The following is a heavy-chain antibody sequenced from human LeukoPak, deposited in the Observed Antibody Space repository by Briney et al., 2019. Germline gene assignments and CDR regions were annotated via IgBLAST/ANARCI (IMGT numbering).Heavy chain of an antibody. J-gene: IGHJ6*02. CDR1: RFTFSSYV. CDR2: ISGSGHKT. Sequence: GGSLRLSCAASRFTFSSYVMSWVRQTPGKGLECVSAISGSGHKTYYADSVKGRFTISRDNSKNTLYLQMNSLRAEGTAVYYCARVSGTIQIWPQPFGDGMDVWGQGTTVTVSS. V-gene: IGHV3-23*01. CDR3: ARVSGTIQIWPQPFGDGMDV. D-gene: IGHD5-18*01.